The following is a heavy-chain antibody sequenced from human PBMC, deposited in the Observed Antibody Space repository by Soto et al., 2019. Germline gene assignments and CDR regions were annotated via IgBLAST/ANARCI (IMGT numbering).Heavy chain of an antibody. CDR1: GGSISSGGYY. J-gene: IGHJ5*02. CDR3: ARDRNRLGWFEP. V-gene: IGHV4-31*03. D-gene: IGHD3-16*01. Sequence: PSETLSLTCTVSGGSISSGGYYWSWIRQHPGKGLEWIGYIYYSGSTYYNPSLKSRVTISVDTSKNQFSLKLSSVTAADTAVYYCARDRNRLGWFEPWGQGTLVTVSS. CDR2: IYYSGST.